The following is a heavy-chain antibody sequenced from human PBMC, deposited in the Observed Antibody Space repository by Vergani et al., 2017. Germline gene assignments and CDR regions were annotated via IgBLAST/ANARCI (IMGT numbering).Heavy chain of an antibody. Sequence: EVQLVESGGGLVKPGGSLRLSCAASGFTFSNAWMSWVRQAPGKGLEWVGRIKSKTDGGTTDYAAPVKGRFTISRDDSKNTLYLQMNSLRAEDTAVYYCAKEQYSSSDHLDYWGQGTLVTVSS. CDR2: IKSKTDGGTT. D-gene: IGHD6-6*01. CDR3: AKEQYSSSDHLDY. J-gene: IGHJ4*02. V-gene: IGHV3-15*01. CDR1: GFTFSNAW.